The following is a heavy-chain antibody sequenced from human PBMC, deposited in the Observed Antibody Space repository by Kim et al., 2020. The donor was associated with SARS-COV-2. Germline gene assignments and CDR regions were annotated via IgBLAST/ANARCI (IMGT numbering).Heavy chain of an antibody. CDR1: GFTFSSYD. CDR2: IGTAGDT. D-gene: IGHD3-22*01. J-gene: IGHJ6*02. Sequence: GGSLRLSCAASGFTFSSYDMHWVRQATGKGLEWVSAIGTAGDTYYPGSVKGRFTISRENAKNSLYLQMNSLRAGDTAVYYCARAMGYDSSGKISRGNYYYGMDVWGQGTTVTVSS. V-gene: IGHV3-13*04. CDR3: ARAMGYDSSGKISRGNYYYGMDV.